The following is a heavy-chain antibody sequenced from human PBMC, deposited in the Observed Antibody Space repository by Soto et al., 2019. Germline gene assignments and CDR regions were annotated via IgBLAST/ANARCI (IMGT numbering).Heavy chain of an antibody. CDR1: GFTFSSYG. Sequence: QVQLVESGGGVVQPGRSLRLSCAASGFTFSSYGMHWVRQAPGKGLEWVAVISYDGSNKYYADSVKGRFTISRDNSKNTLYLQMNCLRAEDTAVYYSAKGLGGNDYWGQGTLVTVSS. V-gene: IGHV3-30*18. CDR2: ISYDGSNK. CDR3: AKGLGGNDY. D-gene: IGHD3-16*01. J-gene: IGHJ4*02.